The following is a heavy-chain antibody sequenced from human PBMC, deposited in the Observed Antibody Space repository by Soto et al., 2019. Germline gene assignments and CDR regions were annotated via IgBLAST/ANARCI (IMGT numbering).Heavy chain of an antibody. V-gene: IGHV1-3*01. CDR3: ARDPGAHPRIVLVPAAHRFDP. J-gene: IGHJ5*02. CDR2: INAGNGNT. CDR1: GYTFTSYA. D-gene: IGHD2-2*01. Sequence: ASVKVSCKASGYTFTSYAMHWVRQAPGQRLEWMGWINAGNGNTKYSQKFQGRFTISRDNSKNTLYLQMNSLRAEDTAVYYCARDPGAHPRIVLVPAAHRFDPWGQGTLVTVSS.